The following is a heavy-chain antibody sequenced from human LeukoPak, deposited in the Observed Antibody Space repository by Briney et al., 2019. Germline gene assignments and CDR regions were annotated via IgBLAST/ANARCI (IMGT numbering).Heavy chain of an antibody. Sequence: GGSLRLSCAASGFTFSSNAMAWVRQAPGKGLEWVGRIKSKTDGGTTDYAAPVKGRFTISRDDSKNTLYLQMNSLKTEDTAVYYCKSGHYYDSSGYYRPDYWGQGTLVTVSS. CDR3: KSGHYYDSSGYYRPDY. CDR2: IKSKTDGGTT. J-gene: IGHJ4*02. CDR1: GFTFSSNA. D-gene: IGHD3-22*01. V-gene: IGHV3-15*01.